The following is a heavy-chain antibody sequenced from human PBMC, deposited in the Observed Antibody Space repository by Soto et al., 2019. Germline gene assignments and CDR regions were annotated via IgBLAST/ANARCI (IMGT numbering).Heavy chain of an antibody. D-gene: IGHD2-8*01. V-gene: IGHV1-3*01. CDR3: AREPEDGVPGDY. J-gene: IGHJ4*02. CDR1: GYTFTSHT. Sequence: QVHLVQSGAEVKEPGASVRVSCEASGYTFTSHTIQWARQAPGQGLEWMGWIIVSHGSPRYAPQFQGRITFGRDTSATTAYMELTRLTFEDTAVYYCAREPEDGVPGDYWGQGTPVVVSS. CDR2: IIVSHGSP.